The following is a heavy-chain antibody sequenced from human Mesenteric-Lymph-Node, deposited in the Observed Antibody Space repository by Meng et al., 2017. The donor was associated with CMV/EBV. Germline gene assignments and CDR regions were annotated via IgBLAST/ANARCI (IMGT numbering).Heavy chain of an antibody. CDR1: GGSVSGYY. CDR3: ARHQRWLKSEGGFNY. J-gene: IGHJ4*02. Sequence: HGQVKQWGSGLLQPSATLSLTCAVSGGSVSGYYWSWIRQPPGKGLEWIGEITHSGSTNYNPSLKSRVTISVDTTKNQFSLKLSSVTAADTAVYYCARHQRWLKSEGGFNYWGQGTLVTVSS. CDR2: ITHSGST. D-gene: IGHD4-23*01. V-gene: IGHV4-34*01.